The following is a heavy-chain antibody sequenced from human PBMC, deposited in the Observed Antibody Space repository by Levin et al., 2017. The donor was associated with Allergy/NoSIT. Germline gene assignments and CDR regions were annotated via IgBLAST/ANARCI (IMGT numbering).Heavy chain of an antibody. CDR3: TTSSGWRESDY. D-gene: IGHD6-19*01. CDR2: IKSKTDGGTT. Sequence: GESLKISCAASGFTFSNAWMSWVRQAPGKGLEWVGRIKSKTDGGTTDYAAPVKGRFTISRDDSKNTLYLQMNSLKTEDTAVYYCTTSSGWRESDYWGQGTLVTVSS. CDR1: GFTFSNAW. V-gene: IGHV3-15*01. J-gene: IGHJ4*02.